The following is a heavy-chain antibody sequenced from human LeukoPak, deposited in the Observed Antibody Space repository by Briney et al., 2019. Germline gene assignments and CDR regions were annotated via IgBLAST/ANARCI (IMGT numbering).Heavy chain of an antibody. Sequence: GGSLRLSCAASGFTLSSYAIHWVRQAPGKGLEWVAVISYDGSNKYYADSVKGRFTISRDNSKNTLYLQMNSLRAEDTAVYYCARDGNYDSSGYYSYWGQGTLVTVSS. CDR2: ISYDGSNK. CDR1: GFTLSSYA. J-gene: IGHJ4*02. V-gene: IGHV3-30-3*01. CDR3: ARDGNYDSSGYYSY. D-gene: IGHD3-22*01.